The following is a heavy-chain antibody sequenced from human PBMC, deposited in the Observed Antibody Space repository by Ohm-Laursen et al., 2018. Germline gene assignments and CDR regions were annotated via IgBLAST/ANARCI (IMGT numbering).Heavy chain of an antibody. CDR3: ARDYCSGGSCYHEYYYGMDV. CDR1: GLTFSDYY. V-gene: IGHV3-11*01. J-gene: IGHJ6*02. D-gene: IGHD2-15*01. Sequence: SLRLSCTASGLTFSDYYMSWIRQAPGKGLEWVSYISSSGSTIYYADSVKGRFTISRDNAKNSLYLQMNSLRAEDTAVYYCARDYCSGGSCYHEYYYGMDVWGQGTTVTVSS. CDR2: ISSSGSTI.